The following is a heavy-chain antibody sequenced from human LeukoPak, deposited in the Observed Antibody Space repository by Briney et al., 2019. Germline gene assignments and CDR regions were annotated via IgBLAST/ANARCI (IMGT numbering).Heavy chain of an antibody. Sequence: SGTLSLTCALSGGSSSSSNWWSWVRQPPGKGLEWIGEMYHSGSTNYNPSLKSRVTISLDKSRNHFSLKLTSVTAADSAVYYCARRSPYSTGWSSYFDYWGQGALVTVSS. J-gene: IGHJ4*02. CDR1: GGSSSSSNW. D-gene: IGHD6-19*01. CDR2: MYHSGST. CDR3: ARRSPYSTGWSSYFDY. V-gene: IGHV4-4*02.